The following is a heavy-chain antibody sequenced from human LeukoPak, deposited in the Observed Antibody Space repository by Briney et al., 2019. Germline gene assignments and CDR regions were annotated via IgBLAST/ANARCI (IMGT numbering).Heavy chain of an antibody. CDR3: TRGSSGGTRYYYYYMDV. J-gene: IGHJ6*03. V-gene: IGHV4-59*01. D-gene: IGHD6-19*01. CDR1: GGSISSYY. CDR2: IYYGGST. Sequence: SETLSLTCTVSGGSISSYYCSWIRQPPGKGLEWIGYIYYGGSTNYNPSLKSRVTISVDTSKNQFSLKLSSVTAADTAVYYCTRGSSGGTRYYYYYMDVWGKGTTVTVSS.